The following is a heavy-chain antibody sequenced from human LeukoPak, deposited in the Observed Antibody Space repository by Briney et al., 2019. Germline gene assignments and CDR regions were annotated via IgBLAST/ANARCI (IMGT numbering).Heavy chain of an antibody. V-gene: IGHV1-8*01. CDR3: ARGAYPTRIAAAATKLYYYYYMDV. CDR1: GYTFTSYD. J-gene: IGHJ6*03. CDR2: MNPNSGNT. Sequence: GASVKVSCKASGYTFTSYDINWVRQATGQGLEWMGWMNPNSGNTGYAQKFQGRVTMTRNTSISTAYMELSSLRSEDTAVYYCARGAYPTRIAAAATKLYYYYYMDVWGKGTTVTISS. D-gene: IGHD6-13*01.